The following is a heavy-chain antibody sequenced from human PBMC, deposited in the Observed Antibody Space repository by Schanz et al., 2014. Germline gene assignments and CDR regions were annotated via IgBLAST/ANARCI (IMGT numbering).Heavy chain of an antibody. V-gene: IGHV3-33*01. J-gene: IGHJ6*02. D-gene: IGHD3-9*01. Sequence: QVPLVESGGGVVQPGGSLRLSCAASGFIFSNYGMHWVRQAPGKWLEWVAVIWSDGSGKYYADSVKGRFTISRDSPKNALYLQMNSLRAEDTALYYCARDSGPYYDKSMDVWGQGTTVAVSS. CDR1: GFIFSNYG. CDR3: ARDSGPYYDKSMDV. CDR2: IWSDGSGK.